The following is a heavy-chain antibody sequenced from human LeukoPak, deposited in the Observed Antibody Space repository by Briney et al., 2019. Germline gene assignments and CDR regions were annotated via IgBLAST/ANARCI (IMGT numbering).Heavy chain of an antibody. CDR3: ARDNLDFLDSSGYYYNHYYYMDV. D-gene: IGHD3-22*01. J-gene: IGHJ6*03. CDR1: GYTFTGYY. CDR2: INPNSGRT. Sequence: ASVKVSCKASGYTFTGYYMHWVRQAPGQGLDGMGWINPNSGRTNYAQKFQGRVTMTRDTSISTAYMELSRLRSDDTAVYYCARDNLDFLDSSGYYYNHYYYMDVWGKGTTVTVSS. V-gene: IGHV1-2*02.